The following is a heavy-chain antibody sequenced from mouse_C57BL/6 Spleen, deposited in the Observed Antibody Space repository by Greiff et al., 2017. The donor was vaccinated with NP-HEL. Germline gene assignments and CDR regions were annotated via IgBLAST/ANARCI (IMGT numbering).Heavy chain of an antibody. D-gene: IGHD4-1*01. J-gene: IGHJ2*01. Sequence: VQLQQSGAELARPGASVKLSCKASGYTFTSYGISWVKQRTGQGLEWIGEIYPRSGTTYYNEKFKGKATLTADKSSSTSYMELRSLTAEDSAVYFCARYWDYYCDDWGQGTTLTVSS. CDR2: IYPRSGTT. CDR1: GYTFTSYG. V-gene: IGHV1-81*01. CDR3: ARYWDYYCDD.